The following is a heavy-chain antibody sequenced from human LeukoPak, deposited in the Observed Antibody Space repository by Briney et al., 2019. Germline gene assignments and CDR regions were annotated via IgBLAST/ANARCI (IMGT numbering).Heavy chain of an antibody. CDR3: ARMSFWSSSYYYIDV. CDR2: IYTSGGT. Sequence: SETLSLTCTVSGGSISSYCWSWIRQPPGKGLEWIGYIYTSGGTNYNPSLKSRVTISVDTSSNQFSLNLSSVTAADTAVYYCARMSFWSSSYYYIDVWGRGSTVTVSS. V-gene: IGHV4-4*09. CDR1: GGSISSYC. J-gene: IGHJ6*03. D-gene: IGHD3-3*01.